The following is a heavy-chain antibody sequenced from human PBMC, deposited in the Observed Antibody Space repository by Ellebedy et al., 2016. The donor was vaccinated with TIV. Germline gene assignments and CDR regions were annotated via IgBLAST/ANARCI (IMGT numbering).Heavy chain of an antibody. D-gene: IGHD4-17*01. CDR3: ARALTSYGDIDY. CDR2: INPKSDVA. J-gene: IGHJ4*02. Sequence: AASVKVSCKASGYTFSGYYIHWARQAPGQGLEWMGWINPKSDVADSAQSFQGRVSMTGDTSISTAYMEVNSLRSDDTAVYYCARALTSYGDIDYWGQGTLVTVSS. V-gene: IGHV1-2*02. CDR1: GYTFSGYY.